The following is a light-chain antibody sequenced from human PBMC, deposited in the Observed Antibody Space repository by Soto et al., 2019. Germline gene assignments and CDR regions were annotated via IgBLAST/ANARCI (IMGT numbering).Light chain of an antibody. V-gene: IGLV2-14*01. CDR1: SSDVGGYNY. CDR2: EVS. J-gene: IGLJ3*02. CDR3: SSYTSSSTRV. Sequence: QSALTQPASVSGSPGQSITISCTGTSSDVGGYNYVSWYQPHPGKAPKLMIYEVSNRPSGVSNRFSGSKSGNTASLTISWLQAEDEADYYCSSYTSSSTRVFGGGTKLTVL.